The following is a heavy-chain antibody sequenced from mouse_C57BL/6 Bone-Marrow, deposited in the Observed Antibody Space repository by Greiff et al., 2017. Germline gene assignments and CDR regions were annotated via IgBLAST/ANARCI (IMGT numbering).Heavy chain of an antibody. CDR3: ARHLYYGNYGFYAMDY. Sequence: EVQGVASGGDLVKPGGSLKLSCAASGFPFSSYGMSWVRQTPDKRLEWVATISSGGSYTYYPDSVKGRFTISRDNAKNTLYLQMSSLKSEDTAMYYCARHLYYGNYGFYAMDYWGQGTSVTVSS. CDR1: GFPFSSYG. CDR2: ISSGGSYT. D-gene: IGHD2-1*01. J-gene: IGHJ4*01. V-gene: IGHV5-6*01.